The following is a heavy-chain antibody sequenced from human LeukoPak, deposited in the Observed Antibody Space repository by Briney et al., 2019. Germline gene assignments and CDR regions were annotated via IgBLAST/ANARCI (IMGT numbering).Heavy chain of an antibody. Sequence: SETLSLTCTVSGGSISNYYWSWIRQPAGKGLEWIGRIYSSGSINYNSSLKSRVTMSVDTSKNQFSLKLTSVTAADTAVYYCARDPSLFAGYFDYWGQGTLVTVSS. CDR2: IYSSGSI. CDR1: GGSISNYY. CDR3: ARDPSLFAGYFDY. J-gene: IGHJ4*02. V-gene: IGHV4-4*07. D-gene: IGHD3-10*01.